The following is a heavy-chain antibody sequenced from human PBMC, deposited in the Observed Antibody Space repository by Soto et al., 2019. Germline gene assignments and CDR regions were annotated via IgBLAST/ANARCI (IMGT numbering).Heavy chain of an antibody. CDR1: GYTFTSYG. J-gene: IGHJ5*02. V-gene: IGHV1-18*01. D-gene: IGHD3-10*01. CDR2: ISAYNGNA. Sequence: QVQRVQSGAEVKKPGASVKVSCKASGYTFTSYGISWVRKAPGQGLEWMGWISAYNGNANYAQKLQGRVTMTTDTTTSTAYMEESSLRSDDTAVYYCARDYRFGELFDPWGQGTLVTVSS. CDR3: ARDYRFGELFDP.